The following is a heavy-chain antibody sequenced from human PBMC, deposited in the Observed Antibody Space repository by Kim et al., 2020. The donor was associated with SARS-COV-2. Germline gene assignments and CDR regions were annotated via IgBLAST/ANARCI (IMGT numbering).Heavy chain of an antibody. D-gene: IGHD3-10*01. CDR3: AKDLLFYYGSGSYYNAADDP. V-gene: IGHV3-33*06. CDR2: IWYDGSNK. CDR1: GFTFSSYG. Sequence: GGSLRLSCAASGFTFSSYGMHWVRQAPGKGLEWVAVIWYDGSNKYYADSVKGRFTISRVNSKNTLYLQMNSLRAEDTAVYYCAKDLLFYYGSGSYYNAADDPWGQGTLVTVSS. J-gene: IGHJ5*02.